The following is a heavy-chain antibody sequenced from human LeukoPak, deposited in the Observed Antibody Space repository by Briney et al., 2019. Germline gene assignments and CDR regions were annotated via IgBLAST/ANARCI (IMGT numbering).Heavy chain of an antibody. J-gene: IGHJ4*02. Sequence: PGGSLRLSCAASGFTFSSHWMHWVRQAPGKGLEWVSVIYSGGSTYFADSVKGRFTISRDNSKNTLYLQMNSLRAEDTAVYYCARDLSGVTGYTYGRGIDYWGQGTLVTVSS. CDR2: IYSGGST. CDR1: GFTFSSHW. D-gene: IGHD5-18*01. V-gene: IGHV3-66*01. CDR3: ARDLSGVTGYTYGRGIDY.